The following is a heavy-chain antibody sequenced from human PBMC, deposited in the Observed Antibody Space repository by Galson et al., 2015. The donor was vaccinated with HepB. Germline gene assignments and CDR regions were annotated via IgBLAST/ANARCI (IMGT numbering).Heavy chain of an antibody. J-gene: IGHJ6*02. CDR3: TTVRHGGLDYYYYGMDV. D-gene: IGHD2-15*01. V-gene: IGHV3-15*01. Sequence: SLRLSCAASGFTFSNAWMSWVRQAPGKGLEWVGRIKSKTDGGTTDYAAPVKGRFTISRDDSKNTLYLQMNSLKTEDTAVYYCTTVRHGGLDYYYYGMDVWGQGTTVTVSS. CDR2: IKSKTDGGTT. CDR1: GFTFSNAW.